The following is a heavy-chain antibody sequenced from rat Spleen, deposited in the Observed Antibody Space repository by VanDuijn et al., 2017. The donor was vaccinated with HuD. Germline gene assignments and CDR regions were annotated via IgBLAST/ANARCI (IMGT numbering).Heavy chain of an antibody. Sequence: EVQLVESGGGLVQPGRSLKLSCAASGFTFSNYGMHWIRQAPTKGLEWVASISPSGGSTYYRDSVKGRFTISRDNAKSTLYLQMDSLRSEDTATYYCTTCHTMGISCVMDAWGQGASVTVSS. CDR2: ISPSGGST. J-gene: IGHJ4*01. V-gene: IGHV5-19*01. D-gene: IGHD1-9*01. CDR1: GFTFSNYG. CDR3: TTCHTMGISCVMDA.